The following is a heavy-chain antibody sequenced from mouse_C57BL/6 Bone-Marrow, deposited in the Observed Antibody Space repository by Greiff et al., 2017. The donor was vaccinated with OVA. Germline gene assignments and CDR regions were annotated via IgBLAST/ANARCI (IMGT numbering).Heavy chain of an antibody. Sequence: VQLQQSGAELVKPGASVKLSCKASGYTFTSYWMHWVKQRPGQGLEWIGMIHPNSGSTNYNEKFKSKATLTVDKSSSTAYMQLSSLTSEYAAVYYCARPRRQLRLPFAYWGKGTLVTVSA. CDR1: GYTFTSYW. J-gene: IGHJ3*01. CDR3: ARPRRQLRLPFAY. V-gene: IGHV1-64*01. D-gene: IGHD3-2*02. CDR2: IHPNSGST.